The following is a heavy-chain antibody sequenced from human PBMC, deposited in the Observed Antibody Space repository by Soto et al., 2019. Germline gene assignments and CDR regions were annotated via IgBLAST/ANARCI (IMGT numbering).Heavy chain of an antibody. CDR2: IIPIFGTA. Sequence: QVQLVQSGAEVKKPGSSVKVSCKASGGTFSSYAISWVRQAPGQGLEWMGGIIPIFGTANYAQKFQGRVTITADESTSTAYMELSSRRSEDTAVYYCARSLHDSSGYYPYYFDYWGQGTLVTVSS. V-gene: IGHV1-69*01. CDR3: ARSLHDSSGYYPYYFDY. D-gene: IGHD3-22*01. CDR1: GGTFSSYA. J-gene: IGHJ4*02.